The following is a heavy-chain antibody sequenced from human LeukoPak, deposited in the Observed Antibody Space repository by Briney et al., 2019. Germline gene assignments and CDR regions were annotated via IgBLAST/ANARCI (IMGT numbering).Heavy chain of an antibody. CDR1: GYRFTSYG. Sequence: ASVKVSCKASGYRFTSYGISWVRQAPGHGLEWMGWINAHNGNTKSAQKFQGRVTMTTDTSTSTAYMELRSLRSDDTAVYYCARDRPGIAAYGHPNWFDPWGQGTLVTVSS. CDR3: ARDRPGIAAYGHPNWFDP. CDR2: INAHNGNT. D-gene: IGHD6-13*01. J-gene: IGHJ5*02. V-gene: IGHV1-18*01.